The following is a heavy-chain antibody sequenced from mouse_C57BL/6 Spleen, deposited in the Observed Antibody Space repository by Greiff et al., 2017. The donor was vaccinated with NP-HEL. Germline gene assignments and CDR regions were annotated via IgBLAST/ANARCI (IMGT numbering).Heavy chain of an antibody. CDR2: IYPRDGST. J-gene: IGHJ4*01. V-gene: IGHV1-85*01. D-gene: IGHD1-1*01. CDR1: GYTFTSYD. Sequence: VQLQQSGPELVKPGASVKLSCKASGYTFTSYDMNWVKQRPGQGLEWIGWIYPRDGSTKYNEKFKGKATLTVDTSSSTAYMELHSLTSEDSAVYYCARLGSDYYGSSAMDYWGQGTSVTVSS. CDR3: ARLGSDYYGSSAMDY.